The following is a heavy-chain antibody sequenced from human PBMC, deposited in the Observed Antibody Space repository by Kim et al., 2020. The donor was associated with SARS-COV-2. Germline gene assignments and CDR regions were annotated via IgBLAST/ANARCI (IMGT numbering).Heavy chain of an antibody. CDR2: IWYDGSNK. V-gene: IGHV3-33*01. CDR1: GFTFSSYG. CDR3: AREGRYCTNGVCYLYYYYGMDV. J-gene: IGHJ6*02. D-gene: IGHD2-8*01. Sequence: GGSLRLSCAASGFTFSSYGMHWVRQAPGKGLEWVAVIWYDGSNKYYADSVKGRFTISRDNSKNTLYLQMNSLRAEDTAVYYCAREGRYCTNGVCYLYYYYGMDVWGQGTTVTVSS.